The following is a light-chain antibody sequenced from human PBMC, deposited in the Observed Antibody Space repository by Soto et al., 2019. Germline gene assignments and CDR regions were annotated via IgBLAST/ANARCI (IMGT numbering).Light chain of an antibody. CDR1: QSVSSY. CDR2: GAS. CDR3: QQRSNWPLT. V-gene: IGKV3-11*01. Sequence: VLTQSPSTLSLSPGERATLSCWASQSVSSYLAWYQHKPGQAPRLLIYGASNRATGIPARFSGSGSGTDFTLTISSLEPEDFAVYYCQQRSNWPLTFGGGTKGDI. J-gene: IGKJ4*01.